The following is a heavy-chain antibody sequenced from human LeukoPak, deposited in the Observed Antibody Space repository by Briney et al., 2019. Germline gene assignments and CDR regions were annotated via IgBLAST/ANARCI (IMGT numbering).Heavy chain of an antibody. J-gene: IGHJ6*02. CDR2: ISRSGDTI. D-gene: IGHD5-18*01. CDR3: ARVLGYNYGNSYSYGMDV. V-gene: IGHV3-48*03. Sequence: GGSLRLSCAASGFTFSTYEMNWVRQAPGKGLAWVSYISRSGDTIDYPDSVKGRFTISRDNAKNSLYLQMDSLRADDTAVYYCARVLGYNYGNSYSYGMDVWGQGTTVTVSS. CDR1: GFTFSTYE.